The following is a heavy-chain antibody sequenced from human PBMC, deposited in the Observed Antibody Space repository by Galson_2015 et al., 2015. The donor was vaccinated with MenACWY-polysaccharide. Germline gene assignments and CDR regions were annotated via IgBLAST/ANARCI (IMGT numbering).Heavy chain of an antibody. CDR3: ARGHYGMDV. V-gene: IGHV3-7*01. CDR1: GFTFKNYW. J-gene: IGHJ6*02. Sequence: SLRLSCAVSGFTFKNYWMSWVRQAPGKGPEWVANIKKDGSEKYCVDSVKGRFTISRDNGRSSLYLQMNGLRAEDTAVYYCARGHYGMDVWGQGTTVTVS. CDR2: IKKDGSEK.